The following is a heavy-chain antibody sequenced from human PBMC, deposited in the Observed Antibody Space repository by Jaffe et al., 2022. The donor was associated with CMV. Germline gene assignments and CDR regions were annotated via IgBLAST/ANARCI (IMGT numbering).Heavy chain of an antibody. V-gene: IGHV1-69*01. CDR2: IIPIFGTA. Sequence: QVQLVQSGAEVKKPGSSVKVSCKASGGTFSSYAISWVRQAPGQGLEWMGGIIPIFGTANYAQKFQGRVTITADESTSTAYMELSSLRSEDTAVYYCARDPPLIVGASGAFDIWGQGTMVTVSS. J-gene: IGHJ3*02. D-gene: IGHD1-26*01. CDR1: GGTFSSYA. CDR3: ARDPPLIVGASGAFDI.